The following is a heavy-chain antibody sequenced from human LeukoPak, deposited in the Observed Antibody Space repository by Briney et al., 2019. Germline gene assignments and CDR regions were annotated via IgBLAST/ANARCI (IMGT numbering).Heavy chain of an antibody. D-gene: IGHD5/OR15-5a*01. J-gene: IGHJ4*02. Sequence: GGSLRLSCAASGFTFSSYAMSCVRQAPGKGLEWVSAISGSGVSTYYVDSVRGRFTISRDNSKSSLFLQMNSLRTEDTALYYCARDHVYGGADYWGQGTLVTVSS. CDR3: ARDHVYGGADY. CDR2: ISGSGVST. V-gene: IGHV3-23*01. CDR1: GFTFSSYA.